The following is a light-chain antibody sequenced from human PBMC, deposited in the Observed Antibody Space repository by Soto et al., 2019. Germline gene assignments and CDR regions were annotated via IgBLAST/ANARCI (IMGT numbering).Light chain of an antibody. Sequence: DIQMTQSPSSLSASVGDRATITCRASQSISSYLNWYQQKPGKAPKLLIYAASSLQSGVPSRFSGSGSGTDFTLTISSLQPEDFATYYCQQSYSTLPYTFGQGT. CDR2: AAS. J-gene: IGKJ2*01. CDR1: QSISSY. CDR3: QQSYSTLPYT. V-gene: IGKV1-39*01.